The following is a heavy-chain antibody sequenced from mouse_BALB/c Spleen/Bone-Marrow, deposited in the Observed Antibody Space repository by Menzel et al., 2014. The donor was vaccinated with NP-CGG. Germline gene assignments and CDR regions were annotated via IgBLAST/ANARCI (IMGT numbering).Heavy chain of an antibody. V-gene: IGHV1S56*01. J-gene: IGHJ3*01. Sequence: VQLQQSGPELVKPGALVKISCKASGYTFTSYDINWVKQRPGQGLEWIGWIYPGDGSTKYNEKFKDKATLTGDKSSSTAYMQLSSLTSESSAVYFCARSGDSSGYGFAYWGQGTLVAVSA. D-gene: IGHD3-2*01. CDR2: IYPGDGST. CDR3: ARSGDSSGYGFAY. CDR1: GYTFTSYD.